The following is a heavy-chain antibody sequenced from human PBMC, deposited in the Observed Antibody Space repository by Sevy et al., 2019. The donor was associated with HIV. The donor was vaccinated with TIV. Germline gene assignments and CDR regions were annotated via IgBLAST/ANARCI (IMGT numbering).Heavy chain of an antibody. D-gene: IGHD7-27*01. CDR1: GFTFDDYA. Sequence: GGSLRLSCAASGFTFDDYAMHWVRQAPGKGLEWVSGISWNSGSKGYADSVKGRFTVSRDNAKNSLYLQMNSLRAEDTALYYCAKGVGNFNILGNNWFDPWGQGTLVTVSS. CDR3: AKGVGNFNILGNNWFDP. CDR2: ISWNSGSK. J-gene: IGHJ5*02. V-gene: IGHV3-9*01.